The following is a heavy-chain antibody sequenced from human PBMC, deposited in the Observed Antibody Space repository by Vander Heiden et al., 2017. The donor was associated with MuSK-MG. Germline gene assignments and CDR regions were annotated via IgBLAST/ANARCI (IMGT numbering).Heavy chain of an antibody. J-gene: IGHJ4*02. CDR1: GFPFSTSV. Sequence: EVQLLASGGGLVQPGGSLRLSCAAYGFPFSTSVLSWVRQAPGKGLEWVSSISDNGDWIFYADSVKGRFTISRDNSKNTLYLQMNSLGVEDTAVYYCAKGGRAAAGFHYWGRGTLVTVSS. CDR3: AKGGRAAAGFHY. D-gene: IGHD6-25*01. V-gene: IGHV3-23*01. CDR2: ISDNGDWI.